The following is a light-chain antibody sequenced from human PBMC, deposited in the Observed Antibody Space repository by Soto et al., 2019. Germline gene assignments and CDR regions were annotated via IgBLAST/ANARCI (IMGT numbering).Light chain of an antibody. CDR1: ESVRSN. Sequence: EIVITHSPATLSVSPGERATLSCRASESVRSNLAWYQQKPGKAPRLLIYGASTRATGIPARFSGSGSGTEFTLTISSLQSEDFAVYYCQQYNTWPLFFGPGTKVDLK. CDR2: GAS. V-gene: IGKV3-15*01. J-gene: IGKJ3*01. CDR3: QQYNTWPLF.